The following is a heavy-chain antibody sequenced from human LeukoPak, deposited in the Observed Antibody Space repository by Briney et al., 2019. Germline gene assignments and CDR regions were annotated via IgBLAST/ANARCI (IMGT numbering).Heavy chain of an antibody. V-gene: IGHV3-21*01. J-gene: IGHJ3*02. Sequence: PGGSLRLSCAASGFTFSSYSMNWVRQAPGKGLEWVSPISSSSSYIYYADSVKGRFTISRDNAKNSLYLQMNSLRAEDTAVYYCARGLGREMAYTAFDIWGQGTMVTVSS. CDR2: ISSSSSYI. CDR1: GFTFSSYS. D-gene: IGHD5-24*01. CDR3: ARGLGREMAYTAFDI.